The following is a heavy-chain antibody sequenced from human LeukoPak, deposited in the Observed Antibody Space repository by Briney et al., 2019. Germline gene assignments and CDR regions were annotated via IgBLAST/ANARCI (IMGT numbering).Heavy chain of an antibody. CDR2: IKQDGSEK. V-gene: IGHV3-7*01. CDR3: ARGRWAPFDC. D-gene: IGHD6-13*01. Sequence: GGSLRLSCAASGFTSSGYWMNWVRRAPGKGLEWVANIKQDGSEKNYVASVKGRFTISRDNAKNSLYLQMNSLRAEDTALYYCARGRWAPFDCWGQGTLVTVSS. CDR1: GFTSSGYW. J-gene: IGHJ4*02.